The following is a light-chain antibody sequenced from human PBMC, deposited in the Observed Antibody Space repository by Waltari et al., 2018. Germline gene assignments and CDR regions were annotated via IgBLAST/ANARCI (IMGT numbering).Light chain of an antibody. CDR2: DGS. Sequence: QSALTQPASVSGSPGQSITISCTGTSSDVGGYNYVSWYQQHPGKAPKLMIYDGSNRPSGVSNRFSGSKSGNTASLTISGLQAEDEADYYCSSYTSSSGVFGTGTKVTVL. CDR1: SSDVGGYNY. V-gene: IGLV2-14*03. J-gene: IGLJ1*01. CDR3: SSYTSSSGV.